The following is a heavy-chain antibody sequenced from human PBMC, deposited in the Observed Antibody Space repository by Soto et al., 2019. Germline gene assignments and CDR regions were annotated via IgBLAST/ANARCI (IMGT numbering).Heavy chain of an antibody. Sequence: KTSETLSLTCAVYGGSFSGYYWSWIRQPPGKGLEWIGEINHSGSTNYNPSLKSRVTISVDTSKNQFSLKLSSVTAADTAVYYCARGPPSLRYFDWLLNLAYDYWGQGTLVTVSS. V-gene: IGHV4-34*01. CDR2: INHSGST. J-gene: IGHJ4*02. CDR1: GGSFSGYY. CDR3: ARGPPSLRYFDWLLNLAYDY. D-gene: IGHD3-9*01.